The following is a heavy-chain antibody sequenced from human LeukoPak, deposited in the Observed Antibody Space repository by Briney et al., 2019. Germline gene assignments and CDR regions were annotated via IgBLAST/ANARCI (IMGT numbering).Heavy chain of an antibody. V-gene: IGHV4-4*07. J-gene: IGHJ6*03. CDR1: GGSISSYY. D-gene: IGHD6-6*01. CDR2: IYTSGST. Sequence: SETLSLTCTVSGGSISSYYWSWIRQPAGKGLEWIGRIYTSGSTNYNPSLKSRVTMSVDTSKNQFSLKLSSVTAADTAVYYCAMQLVRNYYYYYMDVWGKGTTVTVSS. CDR3: AMQLVRNYYYYYMDV.